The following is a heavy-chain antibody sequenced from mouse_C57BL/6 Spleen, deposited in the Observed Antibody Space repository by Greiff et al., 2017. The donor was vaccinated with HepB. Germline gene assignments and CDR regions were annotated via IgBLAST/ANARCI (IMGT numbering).Heavy chain of an antibody. V-gene: IGHV5-4*01. Sequence: EVKLVESGGGLVKPGGSLKLSCAASGFTFSSYAMSWVRQTPEKRLEWVATISDGGSYTYYPDNVKGRFTISRDNAKNNLYLQMSHLKSEDTAMYYCARDGFVGPFDYWGQGTTLTVSS. CDR1: GFTFSSYA. CDR3: ARDGFVGPFDY. CDR2: ISDGGSYT. J-gene: IGHJ2*01.